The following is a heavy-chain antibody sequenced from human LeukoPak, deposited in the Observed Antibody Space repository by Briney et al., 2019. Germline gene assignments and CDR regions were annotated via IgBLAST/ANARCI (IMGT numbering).Heavy chain of an antibody. Sequence: PSETLSLTCTVSGGSISSSSYYWGWIRQPPGKGLEWIGEINHSGSTNYNPSLKSRVTISVDTSKNQFSLKLSSVTAADTAVYYCARGGPIFGVVIIKNYYGMDVWGQGTTVTVSS. J-gene: IGHJ6*02. CDR2: INHSGST. CDR1: GGSISSSSYY. D-gene: IGHD3-3*01. CDR3: ARGGPIFGVVIIKNYYGMDV. V-gene: IGHV4-39*07.